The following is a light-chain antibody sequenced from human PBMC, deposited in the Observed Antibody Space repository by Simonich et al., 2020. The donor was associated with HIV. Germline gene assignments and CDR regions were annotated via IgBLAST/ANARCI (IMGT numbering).Light chain of an antibody. CDR1: ALPNQF. Sequence: SYELTQPPSVSVSPGQTARITSSEDALPNQFAYWFQQTPGQAPVLIICKDTERPSGIPVRFSGSSAVKSVTLTISGVQAEDEADYYCQSADSSGTYRVFGGGTKLTVL. V-gene: IGLV3-25*03. CDR3: QSADSSGTYRV. J-gene: IGLJ3*02. CDR2: KDT.